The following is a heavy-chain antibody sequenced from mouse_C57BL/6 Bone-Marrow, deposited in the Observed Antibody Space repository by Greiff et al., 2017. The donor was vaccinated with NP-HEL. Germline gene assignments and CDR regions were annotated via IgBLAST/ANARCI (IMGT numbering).Heavy chain of an antibody. D-gene: IGHD2-5*01. CDR1: GYTFTSYW. CDR3: ARSGYSKGDYFDY. V-gene: IGHV1-64*01. CDR2: IHPNSGST. Sequence: QVQLQQPGAELVKPGASVKLSCKASGYTFTSYWMHWVKQRPGQGLEWIGMIHPNSGSTNYNEKFKSKATLTVDKSSSTAYMQLSSLTSEDSAVYYCARSGYSKGDYFDYWGQGTTLTVSS. J-gene: IGHJ2*01.